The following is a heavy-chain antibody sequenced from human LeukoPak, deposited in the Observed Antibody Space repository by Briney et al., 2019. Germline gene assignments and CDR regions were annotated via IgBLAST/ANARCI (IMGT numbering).Heavy chain of an antibody. V-gene: IGHV4-4*07. CDR3: ARANIVANVLLWFGDPGGYFDY. CDR1: GGSISSYY. CDR2: INASGST. Sequence: NASETLSLTCTVSGGSISSYYWSWIRQPAGKGLEWLGRINASGSTNYNPSLKSRVTMSVDTSQNQFSLKLSSVTAADTAVYYCARANIVANVLLWFGDPGGYFDYWGQGTLVTVSS. J-gene: IGHJ4*02. D-gene: IGHD3-10*01.